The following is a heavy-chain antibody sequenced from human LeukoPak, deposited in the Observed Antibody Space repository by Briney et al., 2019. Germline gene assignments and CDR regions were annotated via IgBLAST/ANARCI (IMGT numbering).Heavy chain of an antibody. D-gene: IGHD2-15*01. Sequence: PSETLSLTCTVSGYSISSGYYWGWIRQPPGKGLEWIGSIYHSGSTNYNPSLKSRVTISVDTSKTQFSLKLNSVTAADTAVYYCARVGGYCSTGSCYSIDYWGQGTLVTVSS. CDR2: IYHSGST. J-gene: IGHJ4*02. CDR3: ARVGGYCSTGSCYSIDY. CDR1: GYSISSGYY. V-gene: IGHV4-38-2*02.